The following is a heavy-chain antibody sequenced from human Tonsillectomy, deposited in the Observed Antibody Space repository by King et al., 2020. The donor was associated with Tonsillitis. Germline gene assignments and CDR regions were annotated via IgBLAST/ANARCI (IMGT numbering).Heavy chain of an antibody. V-gene: IGHV3-23*04. CDR2: FSGSGGGT. Sequence: VQLVESGGGLVQPGGSLRLSCAASGFTFSSYAMSWVRQAPGKGLEWVSTFSGSGGGTYYADSVKGRFTISTDNYKNTLYLQMNSLRVEDTAVYYCEKGTFWSGVYIGVVEWGQGTLVTVSS. CDR3: EKGTFWSGVYIGVVE. D-gene: IGHD3-3*01. J-gene: IGHJ4*02. CDR1: GFTFSSYA.